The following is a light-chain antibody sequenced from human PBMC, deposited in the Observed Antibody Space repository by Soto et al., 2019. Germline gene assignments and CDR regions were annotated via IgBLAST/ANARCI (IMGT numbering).Light chain of an antibody. Sequence: ETVLTQSPGTLSLSPGERATLFCRASQSVSNNYLAWYQQKPGQAPRLLIYGASSRATGIPDRFSGSGSVPDFSLTISRLEPEDSAVYYCQQHGTSPPSWTFGQGTKVEIK. CDR3: QQHGTSPPSWT. J-gene: IGKJ1*01. V-gene: IGKV3-20*01. CDR1: QSVSNNY. CDR2: GAS.